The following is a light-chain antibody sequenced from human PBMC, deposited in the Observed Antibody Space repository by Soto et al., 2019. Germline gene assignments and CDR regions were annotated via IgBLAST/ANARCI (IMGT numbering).Light chain of an antibody. V-gene: IGKV3-15*01. CDR3: QQYNNWPGT. J-gene: IGKJ1*01. Sequence: EIVLTQSPGTLSVSPGERATLSCRASQSVSSKLAWYQQKPGQAPRLLFYGASTGATGTPARFSGSGSETEFTLSISSLQSEDFAAYYCQQYNNWPGTFGQGTKV. CDR2: GAS. CDR1: QSVSSK.